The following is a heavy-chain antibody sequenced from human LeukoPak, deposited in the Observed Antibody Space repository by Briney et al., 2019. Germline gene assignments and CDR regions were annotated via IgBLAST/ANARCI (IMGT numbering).Heavy chain of an antibody. CDR1: GGSISSSNW. J-gene: IGHJ4*02. Sequence: SETLSLTCAVSGGSISSSNWWSWVRQPPGKGLEWIGEIYHSGSTNYNPSLKSRVTISVDKSKNQFSLKLSSVTAADTAVYYCASSGLRLGELSFDYWGQGTPVTVSS. CDR3: ASSGLRLGELSFDY. D-gene: IGHD3-16*02. V-gene: IGHV4-4*02. CDR2: IYHSGST.